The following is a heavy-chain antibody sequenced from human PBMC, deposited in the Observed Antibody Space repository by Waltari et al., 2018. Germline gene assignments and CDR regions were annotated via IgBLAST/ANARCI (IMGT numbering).Heavy chain of an antibody. CDR3: ARTFPRSLVFDP. D-gene: IGHD2-2*01. Sequence: QVQLQESGPGLVKPSQTLSLTCTVSGGSISSGGYYWSWIRQHPGKGLEWIGYIYDSGSTYYNPSLKSRVTISVDTSKNQFSLKLSSVTAADTAVYYCARTFPRSLVFDPWGQGTLVTVSS. J-gene: IGHJ5*02. V-gene: IGHV4-31*03. CDR1: GGSISSGGYY. CDR2: IYDSGST.